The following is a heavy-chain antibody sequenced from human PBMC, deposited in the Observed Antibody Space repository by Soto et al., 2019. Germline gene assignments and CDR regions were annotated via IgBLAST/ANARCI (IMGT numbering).Heavy chain of an antibody. CDR3: ARGRRIAAAGPLNWFDP. J-gene: IGHJ5*02. CDR1: GGTFSSYA. D-gene: IGHD6-13*01. V-gene: IGHV1-69*13. CDR2: IIPIFGTA. Sequence: EASVKVSCKASGGTFSSYAISWVRQAPGQGLEWMGGIIPIFGTANYAQKFQGRVTITADESTGTAYMELSSLRSEDTAVYYCARGRRIAAAGPLNWFDPWGQGTLVTVSS.